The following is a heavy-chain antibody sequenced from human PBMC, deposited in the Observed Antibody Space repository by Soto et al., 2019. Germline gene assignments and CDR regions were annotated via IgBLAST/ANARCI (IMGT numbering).Heavy chain of an antibody. CDR1: GFNFGGYA. J-gene: IGHJ4*02. Sequence: GGSLRLSCAGTGFNFGGYAMSWVRQAPGKGLEWVSTLSGDGSRAYYADSVRGRFTVSRDNSKSTLYLRMNSLRADDTAIYYCAKRGGYAISFYDSWGQATLVTLSS. V-gene: IGHV3-23*01. D-gene: IGHD3-16*01. CDR2: LSGDGSRA. CDR3: AKRGGYAISFYDS.